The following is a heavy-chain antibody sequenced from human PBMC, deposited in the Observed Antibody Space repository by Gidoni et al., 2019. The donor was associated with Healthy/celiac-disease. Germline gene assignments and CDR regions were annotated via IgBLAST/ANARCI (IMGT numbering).Heavy chain of an antibody. Sequence: EVQLVESGGGLVQPGGSLRLSCAASGFTFSSYELNWVRQAPGKGLEWVSYISSSGSTIYYADSVKGRFTISRDNAKNSLYLQMNSLRAEDTAVYYCARTRGAARPVFYYYGMDVWGQGTTVTVSS. D-gene: IGHD6-6*01. J-gene: IGHJ6*02. CDR2: ISSSGSTI. CDR3: ARTRGAARPVFYYYGMDV. V-gene: IGHV3-48*03. CDR1: GFTFSSYE.